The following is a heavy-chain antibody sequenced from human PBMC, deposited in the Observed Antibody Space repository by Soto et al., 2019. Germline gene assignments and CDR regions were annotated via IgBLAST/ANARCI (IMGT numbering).Heavy chain of an antibody. D-gene: IGHD3-22*01. CDR1: GYTFTSYD. CDR2: MNPNSGNT. Sequence: QVQLVQSGAEVKKPGASVKVSCKASGYTFTSYDINWVRQATGQGLEWMGWMNPNSGNTGYAQKFQGRVTMTRNTXXSTAYMELSSLRSEDTAVYYCARGHSRLFPLAYDYWGQGTLVTVSS. V-gene: IGHV1-8*01. J-gene: IGHJ4*02. CDR3: ARGHSRLFPLAYDY.